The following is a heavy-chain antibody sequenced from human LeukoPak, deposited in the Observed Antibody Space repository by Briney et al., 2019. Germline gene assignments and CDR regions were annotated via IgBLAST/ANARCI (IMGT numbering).Heavy chain of an antibody. D-gene: IGHD3-10*01. Sequence: PGGSLRLSCAASGFTFSGSALHWVRQASGKGLEWVGRIRSTANGYATAYAASGKGRFTISRDDSKNTAYLQMGSLKTEDTAVYYCTGNYYGSGSYADFDYWGQGTLVTVSS. CDR3: TGNYYGSGSYADFDY. CDR2: IRSTANGYAT. V-gene: IGHV3-73*01. J-gene: IGHJ4*02. CDR1: GFTFSGSA.